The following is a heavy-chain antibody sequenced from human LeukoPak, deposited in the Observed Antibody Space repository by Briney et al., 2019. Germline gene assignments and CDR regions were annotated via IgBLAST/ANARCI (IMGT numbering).Heavy chain of an antibody. D-gene: IGHD6-6*01. CDR3: AKERGSSGYFDY. Sequence: GGSLRLSCAASGFSFSDYTMHWVRQAPGKGLEWVSLISWNGVSTYYADSVKGRFTISRDTSRNSLYLQMNSLRTEDTALYYCAKERGSSGYFDYWGQGTLVTVSS. CDR2: ISWNGVST. J-gene: IGHJ4*02. CDR1: GFSFSDYT. V-gene: IGHV3-43*01.